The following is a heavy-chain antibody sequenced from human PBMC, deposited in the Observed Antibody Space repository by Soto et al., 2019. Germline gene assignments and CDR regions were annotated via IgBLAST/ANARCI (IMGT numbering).Heavy chain of an antibody. Sequence: QVQLVESGGGVVQPGRSLRLSCAASGFTFSSYAMHWVRQAPGKGLEWVAVISYDGSNKYYADSVKGRFTISRDNSKNTLYLQMNSLRAEDTAVYYCARVSSGHDAFDIWGQGTMVTVSS. J-gene: IGHJ3*02. CDR2: ISYDGSNK. D-gene: IGHD6-19*01. CDR3: ARVSSGHDAFDI. V-gene: IGHV3-30-3*01. CDR1: GFTFSSYA.